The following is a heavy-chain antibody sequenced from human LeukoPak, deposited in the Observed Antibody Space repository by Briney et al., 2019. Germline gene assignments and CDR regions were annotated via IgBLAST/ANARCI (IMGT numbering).Heavy chain of an antibody. V-gene: IGHV4-59*12. CDR1: GGSTSSYY. J-gene: IGHJ4*02. D-gene: IGHD3-22*01. Sequence: SETLSLTCTVSGGSTSSYYWSWIRQPPGKGLEWIGYIHYSGSTNYNPSLKSRVTISVDTSKNQFSLKLSSVTAADTAVYYCARDEPSYYDSSGYFDYWGQGTLVTVSS. CDR3: ARDEPSYYDSSGYFDY. CDR2: IHYSGST.